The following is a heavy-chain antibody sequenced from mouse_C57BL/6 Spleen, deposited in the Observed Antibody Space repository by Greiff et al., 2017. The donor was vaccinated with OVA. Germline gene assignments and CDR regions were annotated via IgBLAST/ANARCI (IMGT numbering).Heavy chain of an antibody. CDR2: IHPNSGST. J-gene: IGHJ1*03. CDR3: ARSPYYCSSYGYFDV. D-gene: IGHD1-1*01. CDR1: GYTFTSYW. V-gene: IGHV1-64*01. Sequence: VQLQQSGAELVKPGASVKLSCKASGYTFTSYWMHWVKQRPGQGLEWIGMIHPNSGSTNYNEKFKSKATLTVDKSSSTAYMQLSSLTSEDSAVYYCARSPYYCSSYGYFDVWGTGTTVTVSS.